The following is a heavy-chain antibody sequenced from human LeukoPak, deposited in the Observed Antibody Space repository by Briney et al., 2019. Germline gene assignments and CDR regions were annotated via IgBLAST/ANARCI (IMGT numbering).Heavy chain of an antibody. D-gene: IGHD1-26*01. CDR1: GYTFTGYY. CDR3: ARRPNIGSYANLDY. CDR2: INPNSGGT. V-gene: IGHV1-2*02. Sequence: ASVKVSCKASGYTFTGYYMHWVRQAPGQELEWMGWINPNSGGTNYAQKFQGRVTMTRDTSISTAYMELGRLRSDDTAVYYCARRPNIGSYANLDYWGQGTLVTVSS. J-gene: IGHJ4*02.